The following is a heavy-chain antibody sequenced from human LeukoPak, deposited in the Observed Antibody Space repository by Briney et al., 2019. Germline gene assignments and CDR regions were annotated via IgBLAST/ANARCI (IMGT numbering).Heavy chain of an antibody. J-gene: IGHJ4*02. CDR1: GFTFTSSA. CDR2: IVVGSGNT. Sequence: GASVKVSCKASGFTFTSSAVQWVRQARGQRLEWIGWIVVGSGNTNYAQKFQERVTITRDMSTSTAYMELSSLRSEDTAVYYCAADGPGWYPFDYWGQGTLVTVSS. V-gene: IGHV1-58*01. CDR3: AADGPGWYPFDY. D-gene: IGHD6-19*01.